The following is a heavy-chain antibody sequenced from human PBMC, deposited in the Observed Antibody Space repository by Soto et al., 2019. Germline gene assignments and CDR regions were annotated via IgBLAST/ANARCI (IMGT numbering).Heavy chain of an antibody. CDR1: GGSISSSNW. D-gene: IGHD3-22*01. V-gene: IGHV4-4*02. CDR3: ARGVYGNSGYIIGFFDN. Sequence: QVQLQESGPGLVRPSGTLSLTCTVSGGSISSSNWWTWVRQPPGKGLEWIGEIFHSGTTNYNPSLKSRVTISVDKSKNQFSLKVNSVTAADTAVYYCARGVYGNSGYIIGFFDNWGQGTLVTVSP. CDR2: IFHSGTT. J-gene: IGHJ4*02.